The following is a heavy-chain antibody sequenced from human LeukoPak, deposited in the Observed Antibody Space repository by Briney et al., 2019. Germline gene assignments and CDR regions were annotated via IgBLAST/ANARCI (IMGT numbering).Heavy chain of an antibody. J-gene: IGHJ4*02. CDR2: ISSSSSTI. Sequence: GGSLRLSCAASGFTFSSYSMNWVRQAPGKGLEWVSYISSSSSTIYYADSVKGRFTISRDNAKNSLYLQMNSLRAEDTAVYYCARDSGDSSGYWFDYWGQGTLVTVSS. V-gene: IGHV3-48*01. CDR3: ARDSGDSSGYWFDY. D-gene: IGHD3-22*01. CDR1: GFTFSSYS.